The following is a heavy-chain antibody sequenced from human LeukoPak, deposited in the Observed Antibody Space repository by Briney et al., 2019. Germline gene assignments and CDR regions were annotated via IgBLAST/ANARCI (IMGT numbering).Heavy chain of an antibody. CDR3: ARGTVAGKAPY. CDR2: IKQDASEK. CDR1: GFTFSSYW. J-gene: IGHJ4*02. V-gene: IGHV3-7*03. Sequence: GGSLRLSCAASGFTFSSYWMTWVRQAPGKGLEWVANIKQDASEKYYVDSVKGRFTISRDNAKNSLYLQMNSLRAEDTAVYYCARGTVAGKAPYWGQGTLVTVSS. D-gene: IGHD6-19*01.